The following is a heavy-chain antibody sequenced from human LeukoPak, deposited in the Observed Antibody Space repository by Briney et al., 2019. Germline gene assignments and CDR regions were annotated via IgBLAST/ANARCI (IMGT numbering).Heavy chain of an antibody. CDR2: ISSSGSTI. CDR1: GFTFSSYE. CDR3: ARAGVPAAIDY. D-gene: IGHD2-2*01. V-gene: IGHV3-48*03. Sequence: PGESLRLSCAASGFTFSSYEMNWVRQAPGKGLEWVSYISSSGSTIYYADSVKGRFTISRDNAKNSLYLQMNSLRAEDTAVHYCARAGVPAAIDYWGQGTLVTVSS. J-gene: IGHJ4*02.